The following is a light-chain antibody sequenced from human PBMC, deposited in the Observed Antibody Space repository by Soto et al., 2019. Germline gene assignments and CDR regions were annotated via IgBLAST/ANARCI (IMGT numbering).Light chain of an antibody. CDR1: QTVGSY. Sequence: EIVLTQSPATLSLSPGARATLSCRAIQTVGSYLAWFRQTPGQAPRLLIYDTSIRATGIPARFSGSGSGTDFTLTISSLEAEDFAVYYCPQRREWPPTFGPGTKVDIX. CDR2: DTS. V-gene: IGKV3-11*01. CDR3: PQRREWPPT. J-gene: IGKJ1*01.